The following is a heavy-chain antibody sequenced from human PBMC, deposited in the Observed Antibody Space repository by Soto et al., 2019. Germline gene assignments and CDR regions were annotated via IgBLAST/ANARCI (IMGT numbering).Heavy chain of an antibody. V-gene: IGHV3-23*01. Sequence: GGSLRLSCAASGFTFSSYSMNWVRQAPGKGLEWVSGISGSGDNTYYADSVKGRFTISRDNSKNTLYLQMSSLRAEDTAIYYCACRGEVVVTGFHHWGQGTLVTVSS. CDR3: ACRGEVVVTGFHH. J-gene: IGHJ4*02. CDR1: GFTFSSYS. CDR2: ISGSGDNT. D-gene: IGHD3-22*01.